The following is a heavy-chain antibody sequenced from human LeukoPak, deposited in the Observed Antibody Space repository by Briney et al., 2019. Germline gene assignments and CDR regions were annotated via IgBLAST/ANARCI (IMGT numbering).Heavy chain of an antibody. Sequence: SGGSLRLSCAASGFTFSGYSMNWVRQAPGKGLGWVSYISSSSSTIYYADSVKGRFTISRDNAKNSLYLQMNSLRAEDTAVYYCARGDGYFDWLPALHFDYWGQGTLVTVSS. CDR3: ARGDGYFDWLPALHFDY. J-gene: IGHJ4*02. CDR2: ISSSSSTI. CDR1: GFTFSGYS. V-gene: IGHV3-48*01. D-gene: IGHD3-9*01.